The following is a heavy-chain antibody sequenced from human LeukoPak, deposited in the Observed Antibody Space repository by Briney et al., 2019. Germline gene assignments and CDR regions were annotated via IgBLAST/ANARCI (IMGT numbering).Heavy chain of an antibody. CDR3: ARGDFGTIGY. J-gene: IGHJ4*02. CDR2: ISDSGGDT. V-gene: IGHV3-23*01. CDR1: GFTFSSSA. D-gene: IGHD3-10*01. Sequence: PGGSLRLSCAASGFTFSSSAMTWVRQAPGKGLVWVSGISDSGGDTYYADSVKGRFTISRDNSKNTLYLQMNSLRAEDTAMYYCARGDFGTIGYWGQGTLVTVSS.